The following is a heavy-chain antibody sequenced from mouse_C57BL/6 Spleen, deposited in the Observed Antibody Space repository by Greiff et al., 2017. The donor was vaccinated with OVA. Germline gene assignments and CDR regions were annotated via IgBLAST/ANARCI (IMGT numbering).Heavy chain of an antibody. CDR3: ARATYYPMDY. V-gene: IGHV1-72*01. J-gene: IGHJ4*01. Sequence: QVQLQQPGAELVKPGASVKLSCKASGYTFTSYWMHWVKQRPGRGLEWIGRIDPNSGGTKYNEKFKSKSTLTVDTPSSTAYMQLSSLTSEESAVYYCARATYYPMDYWGQGTSVTVSS. CDR2: IDPNSGGT. CDR1: GYTFTSYW. D-gene: IGHD6-1*01.